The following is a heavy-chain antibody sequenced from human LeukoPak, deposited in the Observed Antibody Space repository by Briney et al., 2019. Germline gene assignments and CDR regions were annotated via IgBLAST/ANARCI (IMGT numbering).Heavy chain of an antibody. CDR1: GGSTSSYY. V-gene: IGHV4-4*07. D-gene: IGHD1-26*01. Sequence: PSETLSLTCTVSGGSTSSYYWSWIRQPAGKGLEWIGRIYTSGSTNYNPSLKSRVTMSVDASKNQFSLKLSSVTAADTAVYYCARVSPVGHFDYWGQGTLVTVSS. J-gene: IGHJ4*02. CDR2: IYTSGST. CDR3: ARVSPVGHFDY.